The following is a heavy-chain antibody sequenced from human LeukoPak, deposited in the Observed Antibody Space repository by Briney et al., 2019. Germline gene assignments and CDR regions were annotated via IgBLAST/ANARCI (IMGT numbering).Heavy chain of an antibody. CDR1: GFTFSSYW. Sequence: GGSLRLSCAASGFTFSSYWMSWVRQAPGKGLEWVANIKQDGSEKYYADSVKGRFTISRDNAKNSLYLQMNSLRAEDTAVYYCARVGIVVVVAATRHDAFDIWGQGTMVTVSS. D-gene: IGHD2-15*01. J-gene: IGHJ3*02. V-gene: IGHV3-7*01. CDR2: IKQDGSEK. CDR3: ARVGIVVVVAATRHDAFDI.